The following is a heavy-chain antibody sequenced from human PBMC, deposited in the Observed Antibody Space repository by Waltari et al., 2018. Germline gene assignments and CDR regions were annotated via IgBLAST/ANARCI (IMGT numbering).Heavy chain of an antibody. J-gene: IGHJ5*01. Sequence: GFTFKNYWMHWVRQVPGQGLVWVSRIYNDGTRINYADSVKGRFTIPRDNAKNTLFLQMNSLRAEDTAVYYCARDYNSYFDSWGQGTLVTVSS. D-gene: IGHD5-18*01. CDR3: ARDYNSYFDS. CDR1: GFTFKNYW. V-gene: IGHV3-74*01. CDR2: IYNDGTRI.